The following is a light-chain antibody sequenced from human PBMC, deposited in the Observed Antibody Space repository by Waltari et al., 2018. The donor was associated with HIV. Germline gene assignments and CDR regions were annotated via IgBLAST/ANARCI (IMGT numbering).Light chain of an antibody. CDR1: KSRSSKY. J-gene: IGKJ3*01. V-gene: IGKV3-20*01. CDR3: QQKGNSVT. CDR2: GAS. Sequence: IVLTQSPGTLSLSPGERATLSGRSRKSRSSKYLAWYQQKPGQAPRLLIFGASSRATDIPDRFSGSGSGTDFTLTIRRLEPEDFAVYYCQQKGNSVTFGPGTKVNIK.